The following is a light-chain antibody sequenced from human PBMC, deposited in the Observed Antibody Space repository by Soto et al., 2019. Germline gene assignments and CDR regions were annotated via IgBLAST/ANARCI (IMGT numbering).Light chain of an antibody. CDR3: HQRTYWPFT. V-gene: IGKV3-11*01. CDR2: DAS. J-gene: IGKJ4*01. Sequence: EIVLTQSPATLSLSPGERATLSCRASQSVSNFVVWYQQKPGQAPRLIISDASNRATGIPARFIGSGSGTDFNVTISSLEPEEFAVDYGHQRTYWPFTFGGGTKVEIK. CDR1: QSVSNF.